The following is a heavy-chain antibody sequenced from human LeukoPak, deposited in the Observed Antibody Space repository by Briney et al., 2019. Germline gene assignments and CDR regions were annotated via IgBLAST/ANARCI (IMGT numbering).Heavy chain of an antibody. Sequence: GGSLRLSCAASGFTFSSYGMHWVRQAPGKGLEWVALIWYDGSNKYYADSVKGRFTISRDISKNTLYLQMDSLRAEDTAVYYCAGEGYCSSTSCSDEYNWFDPWGQGTLVTVSS. V-gene: IGHV3-33*01. J-gene: IGHJ5*02. D-gene: IGHD2-2*01. CDR3: AGEGYCSSTSCSDEYNWFDP. CDR2: IWYDGSNK. CDR1: GFTFSSYG.